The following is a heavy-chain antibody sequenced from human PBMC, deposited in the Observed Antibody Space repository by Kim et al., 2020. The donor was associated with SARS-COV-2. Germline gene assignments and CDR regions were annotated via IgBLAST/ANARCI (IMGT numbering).Heavy chain of an antibody. J-gene: IGHJ6*02. D-gene: IGHD3-10*01. Sequence: GGSLRLSCAASGFTFSSYGMHWVRQAPGKGLEWVAVIWYDGSNKYYADSVKGRFTISRDNSKNTLYLQMNSLRAEDTAVYYCARDGGYGSGSGGMDVWGQGTTVTVSS. CDR1: GFTFSSYG. V-gene: IGHV3-33*01. CDR3: ARDGGYGSGSGGMDV. CDR2: IWYDGSNK.